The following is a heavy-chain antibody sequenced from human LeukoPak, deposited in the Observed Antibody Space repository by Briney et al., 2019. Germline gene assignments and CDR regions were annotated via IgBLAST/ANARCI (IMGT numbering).Heavy chain of an antibody. D-gene: IGHD3-10*01. CDR1: GFTFSDYY. CDR2: IYSGGST. Sequence: GGSLRLSCAASGFTFSDYYMSWIRQAPGKGLEWVSVIYSGGSTYYADSVKGRFTISRDNSKNTLYLQMNSLRAEDTAVYYCARDFNYGSGSNYYYYMDVWGKGTTVTVSS. J-gene: IGHJ6*03. CDR3: ARDFNYGSGSNYYYYMDV. V-gene: IGHV3-53*01.